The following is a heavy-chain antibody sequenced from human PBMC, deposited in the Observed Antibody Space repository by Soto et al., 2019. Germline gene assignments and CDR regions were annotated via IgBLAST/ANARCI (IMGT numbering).Heavy chain of an antibody. CDR2: IYYSGST. J-gene: IGHJ6*02. CDR1: GFTFSSYAMH. CDR3: AGGYCSSTSCYADGPNDYYYYGMDV. Sequence: LRLSCAASGFTFSSYAMHWIRQHPGKGLERIGYIYYSGSTYYNPSLKSRVTISVDTSKNQFSLKLSSVTAADTAVYYCAGGYCSSTSCYADGPNDYYYYGMDVWGQGTTVTVSS. D-gene: IGHD2-2*01. V-gene: IGHV4-31*02.